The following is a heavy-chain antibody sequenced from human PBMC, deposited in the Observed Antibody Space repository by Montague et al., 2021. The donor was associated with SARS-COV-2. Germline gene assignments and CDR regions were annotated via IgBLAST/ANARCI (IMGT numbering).Heavy chain of an antibody. V-gene: IGHV4-39*01. CDR1: GASISSRSYY. J-gene: IGHJ4*02. CDR3: ATLPSSITLFGVVQGYYLDD. CDR2: KYYSGST. Sequence: SETLSLTCTVSGASISSRSYYWGWIRQPPGKGLEWIGFKYYSGSTYYNPTLKSRATISVDTSKNQLSLKLSSVTAADTAVYYCATLPSSITLFGVVQGYYLDDWGQGTLVIVSS. D-gene: IGHD3-3*01.